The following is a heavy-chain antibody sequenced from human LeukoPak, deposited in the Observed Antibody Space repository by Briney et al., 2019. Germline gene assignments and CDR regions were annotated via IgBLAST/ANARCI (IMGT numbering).Heavy chain of an antibody. D-gene: IGHD3-3*01. V-gene: IGHV1-2*02. J-gene: IGHJ4*02. CDR1: GYTFTGYY. CDR3: ARDLFGYDFWSGYSGYFDY. Sequence: GSSVKVSCKASGYTFTGYYMHWVRQAPGPGLEWTGWINPNSGGTNDAQKFQGRVTITRDTSISTAYMELSRLRSDDTAVYYCARDLFGYDFWSGYSGYFDYWGQGTLVTVSS. CDR2: INPNSGGT.